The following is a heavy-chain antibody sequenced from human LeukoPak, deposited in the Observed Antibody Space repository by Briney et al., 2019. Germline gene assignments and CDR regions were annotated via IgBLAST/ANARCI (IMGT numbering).Heavy chain of an antibody. CDR2: VSFDGSNK. CDR1: GFTFSSYA. D-gene: IGHD5-12*01. J-gene: IGHJ4*02. V-gene: IGHV3-30-3*01. Sequence: GGSLRLSCAASGFTFSSYAMHWVRPAPGKGMEWVSVVSFDGSNKYYADSVKGRFTISRDSSKNTLYLQMNSLRAEDTAVYYCARGSGYDYHYWGQGTLVTVSS. CDR3: ARGSGYDYHY.